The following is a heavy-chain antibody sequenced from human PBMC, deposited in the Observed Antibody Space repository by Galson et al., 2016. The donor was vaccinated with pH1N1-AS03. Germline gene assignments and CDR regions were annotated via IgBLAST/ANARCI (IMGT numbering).Heavy chain of an antibody. Sequence: SVKVSCKASGYIFTGFYVHWVRQAPGQGLEWMGWINPNNGVTNYAQKFQAWVTMTGDTSISPAYMEIYGLKSDDTAVYYCARDPRGPCSSATCATTYYFGMDVWGQGTTVIVSS. CDR3: ARDPRGPCSSATCATTYYFGMDV. CDR1: GYIFTGFY. J-gene: IGHJ6*02. D-gene: IGHD1-26*01. CDR2: INPNNGVT. V-gene: IGHV1-2*04.